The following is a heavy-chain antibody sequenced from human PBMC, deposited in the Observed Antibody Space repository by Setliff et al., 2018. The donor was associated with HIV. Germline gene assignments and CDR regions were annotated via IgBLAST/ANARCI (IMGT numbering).Heavy chain of an antibody. V-gene: IGHV4-4*07. CDR3: ARAVYGSGTYPLDI. D-gene: IGHD3-10*01. CDR1: GGSISSYY. J-gene: IGHJ4*02. CDR2: IYPSGTT. Sequence: SETLSLTCTVSGGSISSYYWSWIRQPAGKGLEWIGRIYPSGTTNYNPSLKSRVTMSVDTSKNQFSLKLSSVPAADTAVYYCARAVYGSGTYPLDIWGQGILCTVSS.